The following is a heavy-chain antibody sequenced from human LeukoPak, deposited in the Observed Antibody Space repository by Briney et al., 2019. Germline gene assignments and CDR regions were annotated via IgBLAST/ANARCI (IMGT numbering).Heavy chain of an antibody. D-gene: IGHD3-22*01. CDR1: GYTFTGYY. V-gene: IGHV1-2*06. Sequence: GASVKVSCKASGYTFTGYYMHWVRQAPGQGLEWMGRINPNSGGTNYAQKFQGRVTMTRDTSISTAYMELSSLRSEDTAVYYCARGGWYYYDSSGYYLFDYWGQGTLVTVSS. CDR2: INPNSGGT. CDR3: ARGGWYYYDSSGYYLFDY. J-gene: IGHJ4*02.